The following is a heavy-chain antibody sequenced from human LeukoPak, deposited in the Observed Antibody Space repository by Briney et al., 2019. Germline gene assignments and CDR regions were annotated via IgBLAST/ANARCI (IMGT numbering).Heavy chain of an antibody. V-gene: IGHV4-4*02. CDR1: GGSSSSTSW. CDR2: INPSGTT. CDR3: ARHESGDYFDY. J-gene: IGHJ4*02. Sequence: PSETLSLTCAVSGGSSSSTSWWSWVRQPPGKGLEWIGEINPSGTTYSNSSLKSRVTISVDKSKNQLSLKLSSVTAADTAVYYCARHESGDYFDYWGQGTLVTVSS. D-gene: IGHD2-15*01.